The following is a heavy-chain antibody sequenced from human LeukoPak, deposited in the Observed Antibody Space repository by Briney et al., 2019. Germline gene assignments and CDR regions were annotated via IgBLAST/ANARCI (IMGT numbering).Heavy chain of an antibody. V-gene: IGHV4-34*01. J-gene: IGHJ4*02. D-gene: IGHD2-2*01. CDR2: INHSGST. CDR1: GGSFSGYY. CDR3: ARLVPATSPDH. Sequence: SETLSLTCAVYGGSFSGYYWSWIRQPPGKGLEWIGEINHSGSTNYNPSLKSRVTISIDTSKNQFSLKLSSVTAADTAVYYCARLVPATSPDHWGQGTLVTVSS.